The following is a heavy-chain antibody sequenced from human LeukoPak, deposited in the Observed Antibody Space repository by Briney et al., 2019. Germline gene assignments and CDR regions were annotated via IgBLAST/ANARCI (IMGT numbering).Heavy chain of an antibody. V-gene: IGHV4-4*07. CDR1: GGSFSSYY. J-gene: IGHJ2*01. D-gene: IGHD1-1*01. Sequence: SETLSLTCTVSGGSFSSYYWTWIRQPAGKGLEWIGRIYNSGTTNYSPSLESRVTMSLDTSKNRFSLSLSSVIAADTAVYYCARDRLCATGHWRIDVWGRGTLVTVSS. CDR2: IYNSGTT. CDR3: ARDRLCATGHWRIDV.